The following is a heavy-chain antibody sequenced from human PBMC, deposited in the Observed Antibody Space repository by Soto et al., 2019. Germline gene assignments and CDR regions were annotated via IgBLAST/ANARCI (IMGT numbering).Heavy chain of an antibody. V-gene: IGHV4-31*03. CDR1: GGSISRGYY. D-gene: IGHD3-22*01. Sequence: HVQLPESGPGLVKPSQTLSLTCSVSGGSISRGYYWSWIRQHPGRGLEWIGYIYYSGTTYYNPSLKSRVTISIDTSKTQFSLKLSSVTAADTAVYYCASGYHYAYSGSLETPDIGGQGTMVTVSS. CDR3: ASGYHYAYSGSLETPDI. CDR2: IYYSGTT. J-gene: IGHJ3*02.